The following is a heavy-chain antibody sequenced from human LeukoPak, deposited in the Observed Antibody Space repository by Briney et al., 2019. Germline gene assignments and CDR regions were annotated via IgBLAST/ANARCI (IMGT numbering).Heavy chain of an antibody. V-gene: IGHV4-38-2*02. J-gene: IGHJ6*03. Sequence: SETLSLTCSVPDHSISEDYYWGWIRQPPGKGLEWMALISNGGRPSYNPSLKSRVTISLHTSNNQFSLKLRSVTATDTAVYYCARVGAYFYYMDAWGRGTTVTVSS. CDR2: ISNGGRP. CDR3: ARVGAYFYYMDA. D-gene: IGHD3-10*01. CDR1: DHSISEDYY.